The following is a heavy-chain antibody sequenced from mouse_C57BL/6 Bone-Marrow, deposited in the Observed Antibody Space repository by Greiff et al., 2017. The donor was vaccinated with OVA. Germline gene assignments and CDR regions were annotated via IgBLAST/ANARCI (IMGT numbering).Heavy chain of an antibody. CDR3: PIYYYGSSYGNYAMDY. D-gene: IGHD1-1*01. Sequence: QVQLQQSGAELVRPGASVTLSCKASGYTFTDYEMHWVKQTPVHGLEWIGAIGPETGGTAYNQKFKGKAILTADKSSSTAYMELRSLTSEDSAVYYCPIYYYGSSYGNYAMDYWGQGTSVTVSS. J-gene: IGHJ4*01. CDR1: GYTFTDYE. V-gene: IGHV1-15*01. CDR2: IGPETGGT.